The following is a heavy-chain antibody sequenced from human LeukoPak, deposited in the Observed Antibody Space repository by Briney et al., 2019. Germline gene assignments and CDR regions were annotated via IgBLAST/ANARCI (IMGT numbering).Heavy chain of an antibody. D-gene: IGHD3-16*02. CDR3: ARGHHIYDYVWGSYRADLDY. CDR1: GGSFSGYY. Sequence: SETLSLTCAVYGGSFSGYYWSWIRRPPGKGLEWIGEINHSGSTNYNPSLKSRVTISVDTSKNQFSLKLSSVTAADTAVYYCARGHHIYDYVWGSYRADLDYWGQGTLVTVSS. V-gene: IGHV4-34*01. J-gene: IGHJ4*02. CDR2: INHSGST.